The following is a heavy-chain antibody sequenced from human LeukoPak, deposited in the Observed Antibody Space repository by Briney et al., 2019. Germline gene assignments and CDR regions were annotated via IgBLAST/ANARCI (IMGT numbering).Heavy chain of an antibody. CDR2: INHSGYT. Sequence: PSETLSLTCAVSGVSFDDYYWACVRQTPGKGLEWIGEINHSGYTNDSPSLKSRVTLSIDTSRKQSSLNLRSVTVADAGTYYCTRTTTGHDYGGQGTLVTVSS. J-gene: IGHJ4*02. D-gene: IGHD4-17*01. V-gene: IGHV4-34*01. CDR3: TRTTTGHDY. CDR1: GVSFDDYY.